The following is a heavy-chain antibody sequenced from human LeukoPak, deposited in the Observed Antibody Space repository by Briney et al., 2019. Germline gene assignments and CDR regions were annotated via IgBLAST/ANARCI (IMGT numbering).Heavy chain of an antibody. Sequence: SETLSLTCTVSGGSISSYYWSWIRQPPGKGLEWIGYIYTSGSTNYNPSLKSRVTISVDTSKNQFSLKLSSATAADTAVYYCATGGYGYRDAFDIWGQGTMVTVSS. CDR3: ATGGYGYRDAFDI. CDR1: GGSISSYY. J-gene: IGHJ3*02. D-gene: IGHD5-18*01. CDR2: IYTSGST. V-gene: IGHV4-4*09.